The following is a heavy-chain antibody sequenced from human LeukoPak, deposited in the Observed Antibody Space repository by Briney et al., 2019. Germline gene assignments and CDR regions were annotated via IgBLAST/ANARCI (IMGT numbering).Heavy chain of an antibody. CDR1: GGSFSGYY. CDR3: ARGQSVVVPAAEPNYYYYYGMDV. CDR2: INHSGST. Sequence: SETLSLTCAVYGGSFSGYYWSWIRQPPGKGLEWIGEINHSGSTNYNPSLKSRVTISVDTSKNQFSLKLSSVTAADTAVYYCARGQSVVVPAAEPNYYYYYGMDVSGQGTTVTVSS. V-gene: IGHV4-34*01. D-gene: IGHD2-2*01. J-gene: IGHJ6*02.